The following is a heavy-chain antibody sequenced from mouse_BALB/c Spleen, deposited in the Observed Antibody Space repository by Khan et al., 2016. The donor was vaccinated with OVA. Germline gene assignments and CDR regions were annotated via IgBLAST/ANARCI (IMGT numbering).Heavy chain of an antibody. CDR1: GYTFTSYT. Sequence: VQLQQSGAELARPGASVKMSCKASGYTFTSYTIHWIKQRPGQGLEWIGYINPSSGYTNYHQKFKDKATLTADKSSTTAYMQLSSLTSDDSAVYYCARDGAYYRNDGWFAYWDQGTLVTVSA. CDR3: ARDGAYYRNDGWFAY. V-gene: IGHV1-4*01. J-gene: IGHJ3*01. D-gene: IGHD2-14*01. CDR2: INPSSGYT.